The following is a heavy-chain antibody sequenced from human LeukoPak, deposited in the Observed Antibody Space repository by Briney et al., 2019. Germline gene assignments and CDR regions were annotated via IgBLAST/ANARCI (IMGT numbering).Heavy chain of an antibody. CDR1: GFTFSSYS. CDR2: IKPDGGEK. CDR3: ARAAVAGPGDV. D-gene: IGHD6-19*01. Sequence: GGSLRLSCAASGFTFSSYSMTCVRQAPGKGLEWVANIKPDGGEKYYVDSLKGRFTISRDNAENSLYLQMNSLRAEDTAVYYCARAAVAGPGDVWGQGTTVTVSS. J-gene: IGHJ6*02. V-gene: IGHV3-7*04.